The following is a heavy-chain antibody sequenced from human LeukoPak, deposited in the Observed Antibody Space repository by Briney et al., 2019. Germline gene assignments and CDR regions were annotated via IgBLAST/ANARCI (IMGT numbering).Heavy chain of an antibody. J-gene: IGHJ4*02. D-gene: IGHD4-17*01. CDR2: ISSSGSTI. CDR3: ARYWATVTTGGSPNYFDY. V-gene: IGHV3-11*01. CDR1: GFTFSDYY. Sequence: GGSLRLSCAASGFTFSDYYMSWIRQAPGKGLEWVSYISSSGSTIYYADSVKGRFTISRDNAKNSLYLQMNSLRAEDTAVYYCARYWATVTTGGSPNYFDYWGQGTLVTVSS.